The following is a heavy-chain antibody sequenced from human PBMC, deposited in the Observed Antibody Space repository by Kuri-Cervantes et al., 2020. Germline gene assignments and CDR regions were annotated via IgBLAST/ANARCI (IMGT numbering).Heavy chain of an antibody. V-gene: IGHV3-30-3*01. D-gene: IGHD6-13*01. CDR2: ISHDGSLK. CDR3: AGGGDSISWYGSPKY. Sequence: GGSLRLSCAASGFTFSFYAMHWVRQAPGKGLEWVAGISHDGSLKDNAVSVKGRFTISRDNPKNTLFPQMNSLRTEDTAVYYCAGGGDSISWYGSPKYWGQGTLVTVSS. CDR1: GFTFSFYA. J-gene: IGHJ4*02.